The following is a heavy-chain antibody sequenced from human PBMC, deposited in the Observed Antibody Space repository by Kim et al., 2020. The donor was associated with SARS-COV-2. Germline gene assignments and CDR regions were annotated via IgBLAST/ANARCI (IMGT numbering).Heavy chain of an antibody. J-gene: IGHJ4*02. V-gene: IGHV5-51*01. D-gene: IGHD6-13*01. CDR1: GYSFTSYW. Sequence: GESLKISCKGSGYSFTSYWIGWVRQMPGKGLEWMGIIYPGDSDTRYSPSFQGQVTISADKSISTAYLQWSSLKASDTAMYYCARHARQVRAQQLTGLGDYWGQGTLVTVSS. CDR3: ARHARQVRAQQLTGLGDY. CDR2: IYPGDSDT.